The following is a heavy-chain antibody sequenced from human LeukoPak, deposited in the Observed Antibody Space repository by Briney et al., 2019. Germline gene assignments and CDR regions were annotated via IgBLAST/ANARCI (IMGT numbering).Heavy chain of an antibody. V-gene: IGHV3-23*01. D-gene: IGHD2-15*01. CDR1: GFTFSSYA. CDR2: INSDGSSNT. J-gene: IGHJ4*02. Sequence: PGGSLKLSCAASGFTFSSYAMSWVRQAPGKGLVWVSRINSDGSSNTNYADSVKGRFTISRDNSKNTLSLQMNSLRAEDTAVYYCAKDGGYYFFDYWGQGTLVTVSS. CDR3: AKDGGYYFFDY.